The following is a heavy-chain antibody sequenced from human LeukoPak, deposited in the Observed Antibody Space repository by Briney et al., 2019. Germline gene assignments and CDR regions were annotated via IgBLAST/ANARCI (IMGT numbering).Heavy chain of an antibody. CDR3: ARGSIVVVPAAPHDY. V-gene: IGHV1-2*02. J-gene: IGHJ4*02. CDR1: GYTFTGYY. CDR2: INPNSGGT. D-gene: IGHD2-2*01. Sequence: ASVKVSCKASGYTFTGYYMHWVRQAPGQGLEWMGWINPNSGGTNYAQKFQGRVTMTRDTSISTAYMELSRLRSDDTAVYYCARGSIVVVPAAPHDYWGQGTLVTVSS.